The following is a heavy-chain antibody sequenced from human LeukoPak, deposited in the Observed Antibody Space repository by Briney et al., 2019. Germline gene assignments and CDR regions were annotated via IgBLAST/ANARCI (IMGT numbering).Heavy chain of an antibody. CDR2: ISGDGRAI. Sequence: GGSLRLSCVASGFAFSSYEMSWVRQAPRKGLEWVSFISGDGRAIHYADSVKGRFTISADNARNSVFLQMNSLRGEDTAVYYCATSLSGWFGPSAYYCGQGTLVTVSS. V-gene: IGHV3-48*03. CDR3: ATSLSGWFGPSAYY. D-gene: IGHD6-19*01. CDR1: GFAFSSYE. J-gene: IGHJ4*02.